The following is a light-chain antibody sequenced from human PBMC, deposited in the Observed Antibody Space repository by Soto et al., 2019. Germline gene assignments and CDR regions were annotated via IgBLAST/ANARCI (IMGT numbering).Light chain of an antibody. Sequence: EIVLTQSPATLSLSPGERATLSCRASQSVSSYLAWYQQKPGQAPRLLIYDASNRATGIPARCSGSGSWTDFTLKISRVEAADVGVYYGMQDLQTFTFGTGTKVYIK. CDR2: DAS. J-gene: IGKJ3*01. V-gene: IGKV3-11*01. CDR3: MQDLQTFT. CDR1: QSVSSY.